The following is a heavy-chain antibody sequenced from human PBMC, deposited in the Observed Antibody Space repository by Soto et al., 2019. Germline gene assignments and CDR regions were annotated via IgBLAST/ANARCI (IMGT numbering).Heavy chain of an antibody. Sequence: AGSLRLSGAASGFTFSSYAMTWVRQARGKGLEWVSAISGSGTTTNYAESVKGRFTISRDNARNTLYLQMNSLRVEDTAVYYCARFGTSYDTSGFLYWGQGTPVTVSS. D-gene: IGHD3-22*01. J-gene: IGHJ4*02. CDR3: ARFGTSYDTSGFLY. CDR1: GFTFSSYA. CDR2: ISGSGTTT. V-gene: IGHV3-23*01.